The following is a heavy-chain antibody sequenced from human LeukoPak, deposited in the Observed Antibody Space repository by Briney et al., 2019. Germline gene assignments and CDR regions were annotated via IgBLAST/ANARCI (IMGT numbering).Heavy chain of an antibody. CDR1: GYTFTSYG. J-gene: IGHJ4*02. D-gene: IGHD3-3*02. V-gene: IGHV1-18*01. Sequence: GASVKVSCKASGYTFTSYGISWVRQAPGQGLEWMGWISAYNGNTNYAQKLQGRVTMTTDTSTSTAYMELRSLRSDDTAVYYCARERDTFFSEIRYFDYWGQGTLVTVSS. CDR3: ARERDTFFSEIRYFDY. CDR2: ISAYNGNT.